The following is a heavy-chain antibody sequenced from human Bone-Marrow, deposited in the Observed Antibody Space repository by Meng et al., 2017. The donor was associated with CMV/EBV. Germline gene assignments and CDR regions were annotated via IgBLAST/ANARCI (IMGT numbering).Heavy chain of an antibody. V-gene: IGHV4-39*02. CDR2: FFHSGDT. CDR3: AKDLEEWLPGFGY. CDR1: DVSISNTSFF. J-gene: IGHJ4*02. Sequence: GSLRLSCTVSDVSISNTSFFWGWIRQPPGKGLEWIGSFFHSGDTYSNPSLRSRVAISVDTSKNQFSLRLNSVTATDTAVYYCAKDLEEWLPGFGYWGQGTLVTVSS. D-gene: IGHD3-3*01.